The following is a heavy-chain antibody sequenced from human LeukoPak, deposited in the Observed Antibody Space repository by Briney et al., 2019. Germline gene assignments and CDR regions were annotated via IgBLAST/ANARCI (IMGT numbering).Heavy chain of an antibody. D-gene: IGHD2-2*01. Sequence: PGGSLRLSCAASGFTVSSHYMNWVPQAPGKGQEWVSTFYTNGGTYYADSVRGRFTISRDTSKNTLFLQMNRLRAEDTAVYYCARSVAPAARLDYWGQGTLVTVSS. CDR1: GFTVSSHY. J-gene: IGHJ4*02. CDR2: FYTNGGT. CDR3: ARSVAPAARLDY. V-gene: IGHV3-53*01.